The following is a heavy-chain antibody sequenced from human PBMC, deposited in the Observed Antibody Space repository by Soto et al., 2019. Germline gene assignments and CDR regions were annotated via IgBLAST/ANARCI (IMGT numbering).Heavy chain of an antibody. CDR2: ISGSGGST. CDR1: GFTFSSYA. J-gene: IGHJ4*02. Sequence: GGSLRLSLAASGFTFSSYAMSWVRQAPGKGLEWGSSISGSGGSTYYADSVKGPFTISRDNSKDTLYLQLNSLRAEDTAVYYCAKDHSGKGSGYSLFDYWGQGTLVTVSS. D-gene: IGHD3-3*01. V-gene: IGHV3-23*01. CDR3: AKDHSGKGSGYSLFDY.